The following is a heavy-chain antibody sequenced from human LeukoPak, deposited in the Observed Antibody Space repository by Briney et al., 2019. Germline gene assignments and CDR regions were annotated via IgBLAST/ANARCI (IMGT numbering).Heavy chain of an antibody. D-gene: IGHD2-21*02. CDR3: ARLCGGDCFYYYGMDV. CDR2: INPNSGGT. Sequence: ASVKVSCKASGYTFTGYYMHWVRQAPGQGLEWMGWINPNSGGTNYAQKFQGRVTMTRDTSISTACMELSRLRSDDTAVYYCARLCGGDCFYYYGMDVWGQGTTVTVSS. J-gene: IGHJ6*02. V-gene: IGHV1-2*02. CDR1: GYTFTGYY.